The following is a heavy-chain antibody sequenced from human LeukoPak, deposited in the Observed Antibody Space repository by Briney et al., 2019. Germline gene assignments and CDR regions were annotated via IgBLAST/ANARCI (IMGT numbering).Heavy chain of an antibody. CDR2: ISGSGDVT. CDR3: ARCGSGWGCGY. Sequence: HPGGSLRLSCVVSGFTFSRYGMTWVRQAPGKGLEWVSHISGSGDVTYHIDSVKGRFTISRDNSKSTLYLQMNSLRVEDTAVYYCARCGSGWGCGYWGQGTLVTVSS. V-gene: IGHV3-23*01. J-gene: IGHJ4*02. CDR1: GFTFSRYG. D-gene: IGHD6-19*01.